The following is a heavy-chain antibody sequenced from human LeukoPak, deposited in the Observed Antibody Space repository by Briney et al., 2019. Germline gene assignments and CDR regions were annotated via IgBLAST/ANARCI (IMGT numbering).Heavy chain of an antibody. Sequence: GGSLRLSCAASGFTFSSYSMNWVRQAPGKGLEWVSSISSSSSCIYYADSVKGRFTISRDNAKNSLYLQMNSLRAEDTAVYYCASNYDSSGYPPDYWGQGTLVTVSS. CDR2: ISSSSSCI. V-gene: IGHV3-21*01. CDR1: GFTFSSYS. CDR3: ASNYDSSGYPPDY. J-gene: IGHJ4*02. D-gene: IGHD3-22*01.